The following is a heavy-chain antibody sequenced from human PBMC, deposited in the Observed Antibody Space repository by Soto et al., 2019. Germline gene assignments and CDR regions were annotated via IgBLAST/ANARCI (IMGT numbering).Heavy chain of an antibody. V-gene: IGHV1-18*04. CDR3: ATVLAHYDSSGQRDY. D-gene: IGHD3-22*01. CDR1: GYTFTSYG. Sequence: SVKVSCKASGYTFTSYGISWVRQAPGQGLEWMGWISAYNGNTNYAQKLQGRVTMTTDTSTSTAYMELRSLRSDDTAVYYCATVLAHYDSSGQRDYWGQGTLVTVSS. J-gene: IGHJ4*02. CDR2: ISAYNGNT.